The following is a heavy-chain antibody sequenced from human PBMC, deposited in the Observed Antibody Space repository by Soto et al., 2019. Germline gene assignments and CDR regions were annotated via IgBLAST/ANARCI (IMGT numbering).Heavy chain of an antibody. CDR1: GYSFTIHW. CDR3: AGHGPRVYYDNSDYYYYGMDV. CDR2: IYPGDSDT. V-gene: IGHV5-51*01. Sequence: GASLKISCKGSGYSFTIHWIGWVRQMPGKGLEWMGIIYPGDSDTRYSPYFQGQVTISADKSISTAYLQWSSLKASDTAMYYCAGHGPRVYYDNSDYYYYGMDVWGQGTTLTVSS. J-gene: IGHJ6*02. D-gene: IGHD3-22*01.